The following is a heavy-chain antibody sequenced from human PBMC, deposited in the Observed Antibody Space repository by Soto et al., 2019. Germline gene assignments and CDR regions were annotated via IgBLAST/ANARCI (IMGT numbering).Heavy chain of an antibody. CDR3: ARDRITIFGVVIMVMDV. D-gene: IGHD3-3*01. CDR1: GFTFSSYS. Sequence: GGSLRLSCAASGFTFSSYSMNWVRQAPGKGLEWVSSISSSSSYIYYADSVKGRFTTSRDNAKNSLYLQMNSLRAVDTAVYYCARDRITIFGVVIMVMDVWGKGTTVTVSS. V-gene: IGHV3-21*01. J-gene: IGHJ6*03. CDR2: ISSSSSYI.